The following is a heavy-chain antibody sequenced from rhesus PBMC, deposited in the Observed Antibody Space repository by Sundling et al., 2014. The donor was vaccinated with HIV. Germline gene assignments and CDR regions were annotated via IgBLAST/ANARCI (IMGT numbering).Heavy chain of an antibody. Sequence: EVQLAESGGGLVQPGGSLRLSCAASGFTFSAYEMHWVRQAPGKGLESVSLIGGDGTYTHYVESVRGRFTISRDNAKNSLSLEMNSLRAEDTGIYYCVRFFYWNYCFDSWGQGVLVTVSS. J-gene: IGHJ4*01. CDR3: VRFFYWNYCFDS. D-gene: IGHD1-1*01. CDR2: IGGDGTYT. V-gene: IGHV3-115*02. CDR1: GFTFSAYE.